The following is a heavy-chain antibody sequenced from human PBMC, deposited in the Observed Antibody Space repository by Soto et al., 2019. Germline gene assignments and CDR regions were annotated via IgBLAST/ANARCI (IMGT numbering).Heavy chain of an antibody. CDR1: SAPITKYY. CDR3: ASGKWLRLRALDY. D-gene: IGHD5-12*01. J-gene: IGHJ4*02. CDR2: THHSGYI. Sequence: PSETLSLTCTVSSAPITKYYWGWVRQAPGRGLEWIGFTHHSGYISYSPSLKSRVTMSVDPSKNQVSLKLTSVTAADTAVYYCASGKWLRLRALDYWGQGTLVTVSS. V-gene: IGHV4-59*12.